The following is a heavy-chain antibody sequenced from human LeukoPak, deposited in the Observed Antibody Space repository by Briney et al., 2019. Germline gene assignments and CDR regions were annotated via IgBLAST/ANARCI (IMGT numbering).Heavy chain of an antibody. D-gene: IGHD3-9*01. V-gene: IGHV4-4*07. Sequence: SETLSLTCTVSGGSISPYYWSWIRQPAGKGLEWIGRIYTSGSTNYNPSLKSRVTISVDTSKNQFSLKLSSVTAADTAVYYCARECGVFYDILTGYYMEYYYYYMDVWGKGTTVTISS. J-gene: IGHJ6*03. CDR1: GGSISPYY. CDR2: IYTSGST. CDR3: ARECGVFYDILTGYYMEYYYYYMDV.